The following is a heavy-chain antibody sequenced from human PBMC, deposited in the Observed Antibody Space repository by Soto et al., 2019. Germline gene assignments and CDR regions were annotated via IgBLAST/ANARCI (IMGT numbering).Heavy chain of an antibody. Sequence: KPSETLSLTCSVSGGSISGYYWSWIRQAPGKGLEWIGYVYDTGSTSYNPSLQSRVTISVDTSKKQFSLSLRLVTAADTAVYFCARSIAVPSSHIDHWGQGTQVTVSS. D-gene: IGHD6-6*01. J-gene: IGHJ4*02. CDR2: VYDTGST. V-gene: IGHV4-59*01. CDR3: ARSIAVPSSHIDH. CDR1: GGSISGYY.